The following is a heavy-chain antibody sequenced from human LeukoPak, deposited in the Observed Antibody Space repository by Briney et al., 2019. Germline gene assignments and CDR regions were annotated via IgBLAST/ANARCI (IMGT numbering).Heavy chain of an antibody. CDR1: GGSISSYY. V-gene: IGHV4-59*01. CDR3: SRALRSLRSYYFDY. CDR2: IYYSGST. Sequence: PSETLSLTCTVSGGSISSYYWSWIRQPPGKGLEWIGYIYYSGSTNYNPSLKSRVTISVYTSKNQFSLKLSSVTAADTAVYYCSRALRSLRSYYFDYWGQGTLVTVSS. J-gene: IGHJ4*02. D-gene: IGHD4-17*01.